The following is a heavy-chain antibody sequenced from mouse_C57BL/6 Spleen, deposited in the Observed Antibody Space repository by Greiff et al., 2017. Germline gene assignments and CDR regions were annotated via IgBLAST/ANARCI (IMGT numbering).Heavy chain of an antibody. CDR2: IDPEDGET. V-gene: IGHV14-2*01. J-gene: IGHJ2*01. D-gene: IGHD1-1*01. CDR3: ARWLGITTVF. CDR1: GFHIKDSY. Sequence: VQLKQSGAELVKPGASVKLSCTASGFHIKDSYMHWVKQRTVQGLEWIGRIDPEDGETKYAPKFQGKATITADTSSNTAYLQLSSLTSEDAAVYYCARWLGITTVFWGQGATHTVSS.